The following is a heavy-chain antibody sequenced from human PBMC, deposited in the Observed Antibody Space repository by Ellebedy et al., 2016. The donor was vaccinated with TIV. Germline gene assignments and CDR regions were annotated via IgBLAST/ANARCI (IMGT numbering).Heavy chain of an antibody. Sequence: PGGSLRLSCAASGFTFSSFTMNWVRQAPGKGLEWVSSISSSGTYIHYGDSVKSRFTISRDNAKNSLYLQMNSLRVEDTAIYYCARPAAAYSSSWYDFDCWGQGTLVAVSS. J-gene: IGHJ4*02. V-gene: IGHV3-21*01. D-gene: IGHD6-13*01. CDR1: GFTFSSFT. CDR2: ISSSGTYI. CDR3: ARPAAAYSSSWYDFDC.